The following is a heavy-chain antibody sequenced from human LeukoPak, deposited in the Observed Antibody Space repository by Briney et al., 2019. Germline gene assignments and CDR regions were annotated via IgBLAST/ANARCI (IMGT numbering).Heavy chain of an antibody. V-gene: IGHV3-53*01. Sequence: PGGSLRLSCAASGFTVSSNYMSWVRQAPGKGLEWVSVIYSGGSTYYADSVKGRFTISRDNSKNTLYLQMNGLRAEDTAVYYCARDSGRGYFDYWGQGTLVTVSS. J-gene: IGHJ4*02. CDR2: IYSGGST. CDR1: GFTVSSNY. D-gene: IGHD1-14*01. CDR3: ARDSGRGYFDY.